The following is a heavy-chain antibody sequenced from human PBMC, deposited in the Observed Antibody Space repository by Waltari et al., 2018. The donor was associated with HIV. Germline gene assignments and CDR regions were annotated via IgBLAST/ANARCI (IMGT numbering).Heavy chain of an antibody. CDR3: ARVRRPSGSYYLSY. D-gene: IGHD1-26*01. V-gene: IGHV1-8*01. Sequence: QVQLVQSGAEVKKPGASVKVSCKASGYTFTSYNIYWVRLAPGQGLEWMGWMNPNTGDTAYARKFQGRVTMTRNTSMSTAYMELSSLRSEDTAVYYCARVRRPSGSYYLSYWGQGTVVTVSS. CDR2: MNPNTGDT. CDR1: GYTFTSYN. J-gene: IGHJ4*02.